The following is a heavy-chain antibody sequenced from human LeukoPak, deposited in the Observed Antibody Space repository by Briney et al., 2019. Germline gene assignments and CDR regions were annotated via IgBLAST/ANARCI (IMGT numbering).Heavy chain of an antibody. V-gene: IGHV4-59*08. J-gene: IGHJ4*02. CDR1: GGSISGYY. CDR3: ARGAAVLELLTH. Sequence: SETLSLTCVVSGGSISGYYWGWIRQPPGRGLEWIGYVYYSGSTNYNPSFKSRITISVDTSRNQFSLQLSSVTAADTAVYYCARGAAVLELLTHWGQGTLVTVSS. CDR2: VYYSGST. D-gene: IGHD1-26*01.